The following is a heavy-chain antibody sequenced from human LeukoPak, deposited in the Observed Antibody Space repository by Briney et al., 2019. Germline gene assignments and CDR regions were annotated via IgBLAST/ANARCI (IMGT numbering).Heavy chain of an antibody. CDR1: GFTFSSYA. J-gene: IGHJ4*02. Sequence: GGSLRLSCAASGFTFSSYAMSWVRQAPGKGLEWVSATSGSGGSTYYADSVKGRFTISRDNSKNTLYLQMNSLRAEDTAVYYCAKQGYYDFWTGGFDYWGQGTLVTVSS. V-gene: IGHV3-23*01. CDR2: TSGSGGST. D-gene: IGHD3-3*01. CDR3: AKQGYYDFWTGGFDY.